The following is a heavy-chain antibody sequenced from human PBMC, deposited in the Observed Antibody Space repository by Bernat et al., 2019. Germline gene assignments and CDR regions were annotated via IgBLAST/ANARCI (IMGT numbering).Heavy chain of an antibody. CDR2: ISYDGSNK. D-gene: IGHD4-17*01. CDR1: GFTFSSYG. CDR3: AKAAYGDYVLDY. J-gene: IGHJ4*02. V-gene: IGHV3-30*18. Sequence: VQLVESGGGVVQPGRSLRLSCAASGFTFSSYGMHWVRQAPGKGLEWVAVISYDGSNKYYADSVKGRFTISRDNSKNTLYLQMNSLRAEDTAVYYCAKAAYGDYVLDYWGQGNLVTVSS.